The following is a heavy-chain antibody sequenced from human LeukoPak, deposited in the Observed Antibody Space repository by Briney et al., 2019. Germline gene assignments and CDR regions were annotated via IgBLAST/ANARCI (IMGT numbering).Heavy chain of an antibody. CDR1: GFTFSSYG. V-gene: IGHV3-30*18. CDR2: ISYDGSNK. D-gene: IGHD2-2*01. CDR3: AKEGCSSTSCPPLY. J-gene: IGHJ4*02. Sequence: PGRSLRLSCAASGFTFSSYGMHWVRQAPGKGLEWVAVISYDGSNKYYADSVKGRFTISRDNSKNTLYLQMNSLRAEDTAVYYCAKEGCSSTSCPPLYWGQRTLVTVSS.